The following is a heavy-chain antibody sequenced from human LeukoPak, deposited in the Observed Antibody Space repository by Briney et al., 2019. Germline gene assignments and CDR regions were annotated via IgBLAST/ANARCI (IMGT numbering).Heavy chain of an antibody. CDR3: ASLGVAATPLGQYWFDP. CDR1: GGSISSYY. CDR2: IYYSGST. D-gene: IGHD2-15*01. Sequence: SETLSLTCTVSGGSISSYYWSWIRQPPGKGLEWIGYIYYSGSTNYNPSLKSRVTISVDTSKDQFSLKLSSVTAADTAVYYCASLGVAATPLGQYWFDPWGQGTRVTVSS. J-gene: IGHJ5*02. V-gene: IGHV4-59*08.